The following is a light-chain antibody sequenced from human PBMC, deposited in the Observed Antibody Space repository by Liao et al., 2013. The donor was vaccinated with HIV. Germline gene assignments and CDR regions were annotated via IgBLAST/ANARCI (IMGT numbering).Light chain of an antibody. CDR1: NIGGKS. J-gene: IGLJ2*01. Sequence: SYELTQPPSVSVAPGKTARITCGGNNIGGKSVHWYQQKPGQAPVLVIYFDTDRPSGIPERFSGSNSGNTATLTISRVEAGDEADYYCQVWDGSRGHVVFGGGSKLTVL. V-gene: IGLV3-21*04. CDR3: QVWDGSRGHVV. CDR2: FDT.